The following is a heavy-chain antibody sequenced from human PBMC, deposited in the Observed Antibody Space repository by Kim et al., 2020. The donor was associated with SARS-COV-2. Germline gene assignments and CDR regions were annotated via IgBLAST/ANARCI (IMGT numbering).Heavy chain of an antibody. D-gene: IGHD3-16*01. CDR2: IWYDGSNK. CDR1: GFTFSSYG. CDR3: GRGRGSYNYYMDV. V-gene: IGHV3-33*01. Sequence: GGSLRLSCGASGFTFSSYGIHWVRQAPGKGLEWVAVIWYDGSNKYYADSVKGRFTISRDNSKNTLYLQMNSLRAEDTAVYYCGRGRGSYNYYMDVWGKGT. J-gene: IGHJ6*03.